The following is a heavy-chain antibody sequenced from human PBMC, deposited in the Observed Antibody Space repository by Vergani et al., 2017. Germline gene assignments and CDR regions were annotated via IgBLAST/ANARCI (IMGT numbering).Heavy chain of an antibody. Sequence: QVQLVESGGGLVKPGGSLRLSCAASGFTFSDYYMSWIRQAPGKGLEWVSYISSSSSYTNYADSVKGRFTISRDNAKNSLYLQMNSLRAEDTAVYYCARANYYDSSGYYWGRGFDYWGQGTLVTVSS. CDR1: GFTFSDYY. CDR2: ISSSSSYT. D-gene: IGHD3-22*01. V-gene: IGHV3-11*06. CDR3: ARANYYDSSGYYWGRGFDY. J-gene: IGHJ4*02.